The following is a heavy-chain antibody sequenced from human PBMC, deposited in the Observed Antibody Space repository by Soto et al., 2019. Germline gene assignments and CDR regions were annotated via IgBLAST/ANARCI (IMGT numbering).Heavy chain of an antibody. Sequence: HPGGSLRLSCSASGFTFSSYGMHWVRQAPGKGLEWVAVISYDGSNKYYADSVKGRFTISRDNSKNTLYLQMNSLRAEDTAVYYCAKGPGSPPGIAVENDPWGQGTLDTVSS. J-gene: IGHJ5*02. D-gene: IGHD6-19*01. CDR3: AKGPGSPPGIAVENDP. CDR2: ISYDGSNK. V-gene: IGHV3-30*18. CDR1: GFTFSSYG.